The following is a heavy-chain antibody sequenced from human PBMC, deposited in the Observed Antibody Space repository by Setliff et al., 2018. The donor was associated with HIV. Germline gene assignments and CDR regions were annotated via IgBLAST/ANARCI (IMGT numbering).Heavy chain of an antibody. CDR3: ARVLDGNHYDAFNL. Sequence: SETLSLTCTVSGGSISSGSYYWNWIRQPAGKGLEWVGQISTCGATDYNSSLKSRVTISLDKSKNQFSLRLNSVTAADTAVYYCARVLDGNHYDAFNLWGQGTTVT. J-gene: IGHJ3*01. D-gene: IGHD1-26*01. V-gene: IGHV4-61*09. CDR2: ISTCGAT. CDR1: GGSISSGSYY.